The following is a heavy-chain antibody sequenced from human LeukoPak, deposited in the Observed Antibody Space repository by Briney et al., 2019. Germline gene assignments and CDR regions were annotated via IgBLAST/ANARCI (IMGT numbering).Heavy chain of an antibody. Sequence: GESLKMSCQGSGYNFTNYWIGWVRQTPGKGLEWMGIIYPGESDPRYSPSFQGQVTISADKSINTAYLRWGSLKAADTAMYYCARLGRYDVLTGPDYWGQGTLVTVSS. CDR3: ARLGRYDVLTGPDY. CDR2: IYPGESDP. D-gene: IGHD3-9*01. CDR1: GYNFTNYW. J-gene: IGHJ4*02. V-gene: IGHV5-51*01.